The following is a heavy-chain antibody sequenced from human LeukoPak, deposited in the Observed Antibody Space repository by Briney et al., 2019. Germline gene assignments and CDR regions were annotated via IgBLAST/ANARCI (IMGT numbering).Heavy chain of an antibody. CDR1: GGTFSSYA. V-gene: IGHV1-69*04. D-gene: IGHD2-2*01. CDR3: ARASGSSSTSAFDY. Sequence: SVKVSCKASGGTFSSYAISWVRQAPGQGLEWMGRIIPIFGIANYAQKFQGRVTITADKSTSTAYMELSSLRSEDTAVYYCARASGSSSTSAFDYWGQGTLVTVSS. J-gene: IGHJ4*02. CDR2: IIPIFGIA.